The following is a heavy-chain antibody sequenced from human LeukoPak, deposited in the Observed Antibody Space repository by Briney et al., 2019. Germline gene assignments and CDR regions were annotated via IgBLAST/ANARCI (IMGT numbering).Heavy chain of an antibody. Sequence: GGSLRLSCAASGFTVSSNYMSWVRQAPGKGLEWVSVIYSGGSTYYADSVKGRFTISRDNSKNTLYLQMSSLRAEDTAVYYCARDDYGDYVSGFYYYGMDVWGQGTTVTVSS. J-gene: IGHJ6*02. CDR3: ARDDYGDYVSGFYYYGMDV. V-gene: IGHV3-66*01. D-gene: IGHD4-17*01. CDR1: GFTVSSNY. CDR2: IYSGGST.